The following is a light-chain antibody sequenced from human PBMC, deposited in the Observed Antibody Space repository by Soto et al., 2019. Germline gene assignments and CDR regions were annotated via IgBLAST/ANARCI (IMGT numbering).Light chain of an antibody. CDR3: QSYDSSLSVV. CDR2: YNI. Sequence: QSVLTQPPSVSGAPGQRVTISCTGSSSNIGAGYDVHWYQQVPGTAPKLLIYYNINRPSGVPDRFSGSKSGTSASLAITGLQAEDEADYYCQSYDSSLSVVFGGGTKLTVL. J-gene: IGLJ2*01. V-gene: IGLV1-40*01. CDR1: SSNIGAGYD.